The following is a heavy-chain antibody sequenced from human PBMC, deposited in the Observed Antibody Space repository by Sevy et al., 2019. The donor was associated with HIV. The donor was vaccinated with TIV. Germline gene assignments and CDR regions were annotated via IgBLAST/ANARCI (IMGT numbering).Heavy chain of an antibody. J-gene: IGHJ6*02. Sequence: GGSLRLSCAASGFTFSRNAMSWVRQAPGKGLEWASGITGSGGRTYYADSVKGRFTISRDNSKNTLYLQMNSLRVEDTAVYYCAKVGYCSSTSCYSIYYGMDLWGQGTTVTVSS. V-gene: IGHV3-23*01. CDR3: AKVGYCSSTSCYSIYYGMDL. CDR2: ITGSGGRT. D-gene: IGHD2-2*02. CDR1: GFTFSRNA.